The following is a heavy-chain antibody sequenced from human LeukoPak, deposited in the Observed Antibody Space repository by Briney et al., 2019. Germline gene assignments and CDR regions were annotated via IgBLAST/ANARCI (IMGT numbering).Heavy chain of an antibody. Sequence: PSETLSLTCAVYGGSFSGYYWSWIRQPPGKGLEWIGEINHSGSTNYNPSLKSRVTISVDTSKNQFSLKLSSVTAADTAVYYCARSSVGPRNYYYYYMDVWGKGTTVTVSS. D-gene: IGHD1-26*01. CDR3: ARSSVGPRNYYYYYMDV. CDR2: INHSGST. V-gene: IGHV4-34*01. J-gene: IGHJ6*03. CDR1: GGSFSGYY.